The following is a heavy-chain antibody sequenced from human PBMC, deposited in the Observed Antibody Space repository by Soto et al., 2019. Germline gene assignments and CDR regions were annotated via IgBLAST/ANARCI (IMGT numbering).Heavy chain of an antibody. V-gene: IGHV3-23*01. D-gene: IGHD1-1*01. Sequence: PVGSLSLSCAPWVFIFSNYAMRWVRHSPGRGMEWVSAISGSGATTYYPDSVKGPFTISRDNSKTTLYLQMHNLRADDTAVYYCTKVGIPRRYNMSKVDFDVWGQGSLVTVSS. J-gene: IGHJ4*02. CDR2: ISGSGATT. CDR1: VFIFSNYA. CDR3: TKVGIPRRYNMSKVDFDV.